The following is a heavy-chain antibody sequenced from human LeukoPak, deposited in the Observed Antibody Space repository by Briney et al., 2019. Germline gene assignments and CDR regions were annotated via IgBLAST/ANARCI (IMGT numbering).Heavy chain of an antibody. CDR1: GFTFSSYS. CDR3: ARDYDSSGCSNFFDY. V-gene: IGHV3-21*01. Sequence: GRSLRLSCAASGFTFSSYSTNWVRQAPGKGLEWVSSISSSSSYIYYADSVKGRFTISRDNAKNSLYLQMNSLRAEDTAVYYCARDYDSSGCSNFFDYWGQGTLVTVSS. CDR2: ISSSSSYI. D-gene: IGHD3-22*01. J-gene: IGHJ4*02.